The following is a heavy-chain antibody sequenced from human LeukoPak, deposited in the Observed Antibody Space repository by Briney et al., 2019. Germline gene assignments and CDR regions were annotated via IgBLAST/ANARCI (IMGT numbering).Heavy chain of an antibody. J-gene: IGHJ6*02. Sequence: GGSLRLSCAASGFTFSSYTMNWVRQAPGKGLEWVSAIGGSGGSTYYADSVKGRFTISRDNAKNTLYLQMNTLRVEDTAVYYCTRDLMDYDVSTGLHHYYMDVWGQGTTVTVSS. CDR3: TRDLMDYDVSTGLHHYYMDV. D-gene: IGHD3-9*01. V-gene: IGHV3-23*01. CDR2: IGGSGGST. CDR1: GFTFSSYT.